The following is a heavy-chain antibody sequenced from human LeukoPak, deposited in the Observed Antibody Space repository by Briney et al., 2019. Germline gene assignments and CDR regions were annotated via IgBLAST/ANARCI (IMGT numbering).Heavy chain of an antibody. J-gene: IGHJ1*01. Sequence: ASVKVSCKASGYTFTSYAMHWVRQAPGQRLEWMGWINAGNGNTKYSQKFQGRVTITRDTSASTAYMELSSLRSEDTAVYYCARSWGRRYPEYFQHWGQGTLVTVSS. D-gene: IGHD1-26*01. CDR1: GYTFTSYA. CDR2: INAGNGNT. V-gene: IGHV1-3*01. CDR3: ARSWGRRYPEYFQH.